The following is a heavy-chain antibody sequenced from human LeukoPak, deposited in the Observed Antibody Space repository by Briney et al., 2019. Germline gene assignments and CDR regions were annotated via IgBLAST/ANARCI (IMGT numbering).Heavy chain of an antibody. D-gene: IGHD5-12*01. CDR2: IHYSGST. Sequence: PSETLSLTCTVSGGSISSSSYYWGWIRQPPGKGLEWIVTIHYSGSTYYNPSLKIRVSISVDTSKNQFSLKLNSVTAADTPVYYCARDHLVRWLRFGAGPLGAFDIWGQGTMVTVSS. J-gene: IGHJ3*02. CDR3: ARDHLVRWLRFGAGPLGAFDI. CDR1: GGSISSSSYY. V-gene: IGHV4-39*07.